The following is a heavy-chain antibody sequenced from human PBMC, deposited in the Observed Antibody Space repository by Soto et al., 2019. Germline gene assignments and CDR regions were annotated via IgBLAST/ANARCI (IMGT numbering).Heavy chain of an antibody. CDR2: IYPGDSDT. D-gene: IGHD2-15*01. CDR3: AREEDGGNPRGYYYGMDV. V-gene: IGHV5-51*01. J-gene: IGHJ6*02. CDR1: GYSFTSYW. Sequence: PGESLKISCKSSGYSFTSYWIGSVRQMPGKGLEWMGIIYPGDSDTRYSPSFQGQVTISADKSISTAYLQWSSLKASDTAMYYCAREEDGGNPRGYYYGMDVWGQGTTVTVSS.